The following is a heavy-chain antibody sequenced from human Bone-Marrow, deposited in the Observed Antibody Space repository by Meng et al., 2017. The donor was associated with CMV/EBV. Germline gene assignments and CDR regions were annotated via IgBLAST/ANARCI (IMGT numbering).Heavy chain of an antibody. J-gene: IGHJ4*02. CDR3: ARAMVRGVQRYFDY. D-gene: IGHD3-10*01. CDR2: IYTTVTT. V-gene: IGHV4-4*07. Sequence: QVGVEEGGRGLLTPSTTLSLTCSLLSGSIIRSDLRWSRQPAGKELWWIGRIYTTVTTNYNPSLNSRVTMSVDTSKNQFSLKLSSVTAAYTAVYYCARAMVRGVQRYFDYWGQGTLVTVSS. CDR1: SGSIIRSD.